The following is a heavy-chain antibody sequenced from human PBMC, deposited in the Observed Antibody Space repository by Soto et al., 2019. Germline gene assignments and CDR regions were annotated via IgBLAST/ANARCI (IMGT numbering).Heavy chain of an antibody. CDR3: ARANYDILTGSDVYYYYYYGMDV. CDR2: INHSGST. V-gene: IGHV4-34*01. Sequence: SETLSLTCAVYGGSFSGYYWSWIRQPPGKGLEWIGEINHSGSTNYNPSLKSRVTISVDTSKNQFSLKLSSVTAADTAVYYCARANYDILTGSDVYYYYYYGMDVWGQGTTVTVSS. CDR1: GGSFSGYY. J-gene: IGHJ6*02. D-gene: IGHD3-9*01.